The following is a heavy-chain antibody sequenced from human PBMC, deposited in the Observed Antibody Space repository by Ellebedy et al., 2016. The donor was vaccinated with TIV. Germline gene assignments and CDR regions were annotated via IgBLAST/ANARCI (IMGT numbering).Heavy chain of an antibody. Sequence: ASVKVSCKASGYTFSSFGISWVRQAPGQGLVWMGSISAYNGDTQSAQKIQERVIMTTGTSTTTAYMELRSLRLDDTAVYYCARADGYRSGYRAADYWGQGTLVTVSS. CDR1: GYTFSSFG. D-gene: IGHD6-19*01. CDR2: ISAYNGDT. V-gene: IGHV1-18*01. CDR3: ARADGYRSGYRAADY. J-gene: IGHJ4*02.